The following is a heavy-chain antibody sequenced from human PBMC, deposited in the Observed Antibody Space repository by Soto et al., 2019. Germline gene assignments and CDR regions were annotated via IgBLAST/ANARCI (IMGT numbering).Heavy chain of an antibody. CDR2: IYYSGST. D-gene: IGHD3-22*01. V-gene: IGHV4-30-4*01. Sequence: FLTHRLTYTVSGGDIRSVDYYWSLIRKTPGKGLEWIGYIYYSGSTYYNPSLKSRVTISVDTSKNQFSLKLSSVTAADTAVYYCAREGDYYDSTHVFGHWGQGTLVTVYS. CDR1: GGDIRSVDYY. CDR3: AREGDYYDSTHVFGH. J-gene: IGHJ5*02.